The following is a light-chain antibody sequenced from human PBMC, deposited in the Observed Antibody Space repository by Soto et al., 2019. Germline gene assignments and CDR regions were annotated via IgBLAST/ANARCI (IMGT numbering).Light chain of an antibody. Sequence: QSVLTQPPSVSEAPRQRVTISCSGSSSNIGNNAVNWYQQLPGKAPKLLIYYDDLLLSGVSDRFSGSKSGTSASLAISGLQSEDEADYYCAAWDDSLNGPNYVFGTGTKVTVL. V-gene: IGLV1-36*01. CDR2: YDD. CDR3: AAWDDSLNGPNYV. CDR1: SSNIGNNA. J-gene: IGLJ1*01.